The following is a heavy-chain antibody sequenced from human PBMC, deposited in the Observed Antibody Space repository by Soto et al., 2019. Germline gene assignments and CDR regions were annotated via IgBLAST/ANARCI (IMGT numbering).Heavy chain of an antibody. J-gene: IGHJ4*02. Sequence: PGGSLRLSCAASGFTFSDYYMSWFRQAPGKGLEWVSYIGSSGTNIYYADSVKGRFTISRDNAKNSLYLQMNSLRAEDTAVYYCARGSRYLQWLGPDYWGQGTLVTVPQ. CDR3: ARGSRYLQWLGPDY. D-gene: IGHD6-19*01. CDR1: GFTFSDYY. CDR2: IGSSGTNI. V-gene: IGHV3-11*01.